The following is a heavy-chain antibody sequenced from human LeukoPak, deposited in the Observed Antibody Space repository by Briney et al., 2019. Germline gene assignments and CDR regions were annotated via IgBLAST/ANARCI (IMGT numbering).Heavy chain of an antibody. V-gene: IGHV4-59*12. CDR2: IYYSGST. D-gene: IGHD4-17*01. CDR1: GGSISSYY. J-gene: IGHJ4*02. CDR3: ARDGWSDYRDYGPADY. Sequence: SETLSLTCTVSGGSISSYYWSWIRQPPGKGREWIGYIYYSGSTNYNPSLKSRVTISVDTSKNQFSLKLSSVPGAATGVYYCARDGWSDYRDYGPADYSGQGTLVTVSS.